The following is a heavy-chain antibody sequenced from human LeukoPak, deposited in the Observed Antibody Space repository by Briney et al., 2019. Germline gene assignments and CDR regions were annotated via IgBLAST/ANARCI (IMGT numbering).Heavy chain of an antibody. CDR1: GYSFTSYG. CDR3: ARDLYSSGWYYFDY. D-gene: IGHD6-19*01. V-gene: IGHV1-18*01. Sequence: ASVKVSCKASGYSFTSYGISWVRQAPGQGLEWMGWISAYNGNANYAQKLQGRVTMTTDTSTSTAYMELRSLRSDDTAVYYCARDLYSSGWYYFDYWGQGTLVTVSS. CDR2: ISAYNGNA. J-gene: IGHJ4*02.